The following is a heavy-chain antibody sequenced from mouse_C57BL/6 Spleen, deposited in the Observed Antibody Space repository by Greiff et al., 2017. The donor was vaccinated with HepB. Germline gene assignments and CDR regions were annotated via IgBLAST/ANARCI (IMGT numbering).Heavy chain of an antibody. J-gene: IGHJ3*01. Sequence: VQLQQSGPELVKPGASVKIPCKASGYTFTDYNMDWVKQSHGKSLEWIGDINPNNGGTIYNQKFKGKATLTVDKSSSTAYMKLRSLTSEDTAVYYCARDYGNYVGWFAYWGQGTLVTVSA. V-gene: IGHV1-18*01. CDR1: GYTFTDYN. D-gene: IGHD2-1*01. CDR2: INPNNGGT. CDR3: ARDYGNYVGWFAY.